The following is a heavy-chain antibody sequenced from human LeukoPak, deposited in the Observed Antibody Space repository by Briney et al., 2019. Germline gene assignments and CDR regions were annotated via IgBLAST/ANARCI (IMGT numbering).Heavy chain of an antibody. CDR2: IYPGDSDT. CDR3: ARSAVTIPNWFDP. V-gene: IGHV5-51*01. Sequence: GESLKISCKVSGYTFTSYWIGWVRQMPGKGLEWMGIIYPGDSDTRYSPSFRGQVTISADKSISTAYLQWSSLKASDTAMYYCARSAVTIPNWFDPWGQGTLVTVSS. D-gene: IGHD3-3*01. J-gene: IGHJ5*02. CDR1: GYTFTSYW.